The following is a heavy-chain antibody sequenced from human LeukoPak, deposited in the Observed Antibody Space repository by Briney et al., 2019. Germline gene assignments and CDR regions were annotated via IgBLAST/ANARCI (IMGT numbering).Heavy chain of an antibody. Sequence: HPGGSLRLSCAASGFTFSGDDMHWVRQATGKGLEWVSGIGTAGDTYYSGSVPGRFTISRDNARNSLYLQMNSLRAGDTAVYYCARSRLYGSGSYHDYWGQGTLVTVYS. CDR1: GFTFSGDD. V-gene: IGHV3-13*01. D-gene: IGHD3-10*01. CDR2: IGTAGDT. CDR3: ARSRLYGSGSYHDY. J-gene: IGHJ4*02.